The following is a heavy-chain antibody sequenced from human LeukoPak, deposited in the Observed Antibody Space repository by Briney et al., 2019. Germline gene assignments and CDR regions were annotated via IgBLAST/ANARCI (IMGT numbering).Heavy chain of an antibody. CDR2: ISWNSGSI. V-gene: IGHV3-9*01. J-gene: IGHJ4*02. CDR1: GFTFDDYA. Sequence: GGSLRLSCAASGFTFDDYAMHWVRQAPGKGLEWVSGISWNSGSIGYADSVKGRFTISRDNAKNPLYLQMNSLRAEDTALYYCAKVTTAVRGSSDYWGQGTLVTVSS. CDR3: AKVTTAVRGSSDY. D-gene: IGHD3-10*01.